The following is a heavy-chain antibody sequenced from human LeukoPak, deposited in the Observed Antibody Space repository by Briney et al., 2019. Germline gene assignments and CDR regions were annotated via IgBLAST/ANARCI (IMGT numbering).Heavy chain of an antibody. J-gene: IGHJ4*02. CDR3: ARGVSGSYMFDY. V-gene: IGHV3-30-3*01. CDR1: GFTFSSYA. Sequence: GGSLRLSCAASGFTFSSYAMHWVRQAPGKGLEWVAVISYDGSNKYYADSVKGRFTISRDNSKNTLYLQMNSLRAEDTAVYYCARGVSGSYMFDYWGQGTLVTVSS. CDR2: ISYDGSNK. D-gene: IGHD1-26*01.